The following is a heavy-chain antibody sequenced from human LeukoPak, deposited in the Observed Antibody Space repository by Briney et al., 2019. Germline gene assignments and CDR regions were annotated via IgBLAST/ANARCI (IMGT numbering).Heavy chain of an antibody. V-gene: IGHV4-39*07. CDR3: ARVMAARREDLNWFDP. CDR2: VYYSGNT. Sequence: SETLSLICTVSGGSISSSGSYWGWIRQPPGKGLEWIGSVYYSGNTYNPSLKSRVTISVDTSKNQFSLNLTSVNAADTAIYYCARVMAARREDLNWFDPWGQGTLVTVSS. D-gene: IGHD6-6*01. J-gene: IGHJ5*02. CDR1: GGSISSSGSY.